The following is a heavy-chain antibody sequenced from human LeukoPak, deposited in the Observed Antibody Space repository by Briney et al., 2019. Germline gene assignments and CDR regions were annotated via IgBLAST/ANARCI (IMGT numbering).Heavy chain of an antibody. CDR3: ARDSVSYYYGMDV. CDR2: IIPIFGIA. D-gene: IGHD2/OR15-2a*01. J-gene: IGHJ6*02. V-gene: IGHV1-69*04. CDR1: GGTFSSYA. Sequence: ASVKVSCKASGGTFSSYAISWVRQAPGQGLEWMGRIIPIFGIADYAQKFQGRVTITADKSTSTACMELSSLRSEDTAVYYCARDSVSYYYGMDVWGQGTTVTVSS.